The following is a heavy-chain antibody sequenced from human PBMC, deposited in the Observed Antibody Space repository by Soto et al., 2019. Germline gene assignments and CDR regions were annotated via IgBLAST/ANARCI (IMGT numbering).Heavy chain of an antibody. CDR1: GDSVSSNSAA. CDR3: ARDYLDSSGWRPGWFDP. J-gene: IGHJ5*02. D-gene: IGHD6-19*01. V-gene: IGHV6-1*01. Sequence: QVQLQQSGPGLVKPSQTLSLTCAISGDSVSSNSAAWNWIRQSPSRGLEWLGRTYYRSKWYNDYAVSVKSRITITQDTSKNQFSLKLNSVTHEDTAVYYCARDYLDSSGWRPGWFDPWGQGTLVTVSS. CDR2: TYYRSKWYN.